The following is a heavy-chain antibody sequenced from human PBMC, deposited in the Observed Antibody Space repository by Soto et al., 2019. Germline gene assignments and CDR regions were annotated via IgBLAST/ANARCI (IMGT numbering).Heavy chain of an antibody. D-gene: IGHD6-19*01. J-gene: IGHJ5*02. Sequence: QVQLQQWGAGLLKPSETLSLTCDVYGGSFSGYYWSWIRQPPGKGLEWIGEINHSGSTNYNPSLKSRVTISVDTSKNQFSLRLSSVTAADTAVYYCARGKQWLVLNWFDPWGQGTLVTVSS. CDR3: ARGKQWLVLNWFDP. CDR1: GGSFSGYY. CDR2: INHSGST. V-gene: IGHV4-34*01.